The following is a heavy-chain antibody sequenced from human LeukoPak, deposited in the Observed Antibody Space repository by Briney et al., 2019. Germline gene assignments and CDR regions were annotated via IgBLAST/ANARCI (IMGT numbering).Heavy chain of an antibody. V-gene: IGHV3-74*01. CDR1: GFTFSSYG. CDR2: INNDGSST. CDR3: ARVARGDYYYYYMDV. D-gene: IGHD3-10*01. Sequence: GGSLRLSCAASGFTFSSYGMSWVRQAPGKGLVWVSRINNDGSSTSYADSVQGRFTISRDNAKNTLYLQMNSLRAEDTALYYCARVARGDYYYYYMDVWGKGTTVTVSS. J-gene: IGHJ6*03.